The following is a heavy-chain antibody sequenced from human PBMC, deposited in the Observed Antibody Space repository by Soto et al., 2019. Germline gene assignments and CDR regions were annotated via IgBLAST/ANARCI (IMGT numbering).Heavy chain of an antibody. CDR3: TRDLGVPDDY. Sequence: QVQLVQSGAEVKKPGASVKVSCKASGYTFINNWIHWVRQAPGQGLEWLGLINPSAGSTIYAPSFQGIVPMTSDTSTGTFYMDLTSLTSEDTAVYYCTRDLGVPDDYWGQGTLVTVSS. J-gene: IGHJ4*02. CDR1: GYTFINNW. V-gene: IGHV1-46*01. CDR2: INPSAGST. D-gene: IGHD3-3*01.